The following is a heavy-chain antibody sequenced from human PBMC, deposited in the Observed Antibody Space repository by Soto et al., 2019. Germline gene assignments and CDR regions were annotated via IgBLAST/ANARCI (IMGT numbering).Heavy chain of an antibody. D-gene: IGHD3-10*01. CDR2: ISAYNGKT. V-gene: IGHV1-18*01. CDR3: ARPMVRGERGAFDI. CDR1: GYIFSNYG. Sequence: ASVKVSCKAPGYIFSNYGISWVRQAPGQGLEWMAWISAYNGKTYYAQKVQDRVTVTTDTSTSTGYMEVRSLRSDDTAVYYCARPMVRGERGAFDIWGQGTMVTVSS. J-gene: IGHJ3*02.